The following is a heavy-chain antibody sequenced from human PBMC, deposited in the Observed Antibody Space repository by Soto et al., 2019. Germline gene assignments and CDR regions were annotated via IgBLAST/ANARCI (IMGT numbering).Heavy chain of an antibody. J-gene: IGHJ6*02. CDR1: GFTVSSYG. CDR3: AKTPDYDFWSGFGERLNAHYYYYGMDV. V-gene: IGHV3-30*18. CDR2: ISYDGSNK. Sequence: GGSLRLSCAASGFTVSSYGMHWVRQAPGKGLEWVAVISYDGSNKYYADSVKGRFTISRDNSKNTLYLQMNSLRAEDTAVYYCAKTPDYDFWSGFGERLNAHYYYYGMDVWGQGTTVTVSS. D-gene: IGHD3-3*01.